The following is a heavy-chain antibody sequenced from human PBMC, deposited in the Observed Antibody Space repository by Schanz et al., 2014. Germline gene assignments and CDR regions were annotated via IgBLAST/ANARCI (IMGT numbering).Heavy chain of an antibody. Sequence: QVQLVDSGGGLVKPGGSLRLSCTASGFPFSDYFMAWIRQPPGRGLEWVSYISDSGTYTNYADSMKGRFTISRDNSKNTVYLQMNSLRAEDTAVYYCARDHTTESYYSAGPPIDYWGQGTLLTVSS. CDR1: GFPFSDYF. D-gene: IGHD1-26*01. CDR3: ARDHTTESYYSAGPPIDY. V-gene: IGHV3-11*06. J-gene: IGHJ4*02. CDR2: ISDSGTYT.